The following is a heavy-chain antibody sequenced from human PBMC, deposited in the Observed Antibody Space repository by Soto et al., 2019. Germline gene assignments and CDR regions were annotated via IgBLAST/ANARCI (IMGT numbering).Heavy chain of an antibody. D-gene: IGHD6-6*01. CDR2: ISAYNGNP. CDR1: GYTFTSYG. J-gene: IGHJ5*01. Sequence: QVQLVQSGAEVKKPGASVKVSCKASGYTFTSYGISWVRQAPGQGLEWMGWISAYNGNPNYAQKLQGRVTRTTDTPTSTAYRELRSLTSDDTAVYYCGRAPRAARSSNWFDSWGQGTLVIVSS. V-gene: IGHV1-18*01. CDR3: GRAPRAARSSNWFDS.